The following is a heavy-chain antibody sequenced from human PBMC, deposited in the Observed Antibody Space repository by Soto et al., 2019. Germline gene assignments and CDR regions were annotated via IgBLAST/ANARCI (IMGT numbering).Heavy chain of an antibody. CDR3: ARGPRSHYYGSGSLDY. V-gene: IGHV4-34*01. J-gene: IGHJ4*02. CDR2: INHSGST. D-gene: IGHD3-10*01. Sequence: PSETLSLTCAVYGGSFSGYYWSWIRQPPGKGLEWIGEINHSGSTNYNPSLKSRVTISVDTSKNQFSLKLSSVTAADTAVYYCARGPRSHYYGSGSLDYWGQGTLVTVSS. CDR1: GGSFSGYY.